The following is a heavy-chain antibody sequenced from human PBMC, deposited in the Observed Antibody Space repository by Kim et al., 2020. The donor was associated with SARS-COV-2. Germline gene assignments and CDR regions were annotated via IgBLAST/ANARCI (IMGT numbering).Heavy chain of an antibody. D-gene: IGHD2-21*01. J-gene: IGHJ4*02. V-gene: IGHV3-23*01. CDR2: IDGSDGTT. CDR1: GFTFTGHA. CDR3: MKGGWGWIWDH. Sequence: GGSLRLSCRTSGFTFTGHAMSWVRQAPGKGLEWVSSIDGSDGTTYYVDSVKGRFTISRDDSKNTLHLQMSALRGDDTAVYYCMKGGWGWIWDHWGQGTLV.